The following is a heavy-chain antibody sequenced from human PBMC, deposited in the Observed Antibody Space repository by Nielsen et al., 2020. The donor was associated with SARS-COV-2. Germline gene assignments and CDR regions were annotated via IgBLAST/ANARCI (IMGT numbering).Heavy chain of an antibody. CDR1: GGSISTYY. D-gene: IGHD3-16*01. CDR3: ARQRGRGWYFDL. Sequence: GSLRPSCTASGGSISTYYWSWIRQSPGKGVEGIAQVSYSGRTDYNPSLSLERRVTISVDTSKDQVSLQLSSVTAADTALYYCARQRGRGWYFDLWGRGTLVTVSS. J-gene: IGHJ2*01. CDR2: VSYSGRT. V-gene: IGHV4-59*08.